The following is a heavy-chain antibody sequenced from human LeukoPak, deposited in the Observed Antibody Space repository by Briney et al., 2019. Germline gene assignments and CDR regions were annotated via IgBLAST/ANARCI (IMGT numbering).Heavy chain of an antibody. CDR2: ISSSTTI. CDR3: ARGGLEYSRLFDY. Sequence: GGSLRLSCAASGFTFSFSSMNWVRQAPGKGGEWVSYISSSTTIYFADSVKGRFTISRDNAKNSLYLQMNSLRDEDTAVYYCARGGLEYSRLFDYWGQGTLVTVAS. J-gene: IGHJ4*02. D-gene: IGHD4-11*01. V-gene: IGHV3-48*02. CDR1: GFTFSFSS.